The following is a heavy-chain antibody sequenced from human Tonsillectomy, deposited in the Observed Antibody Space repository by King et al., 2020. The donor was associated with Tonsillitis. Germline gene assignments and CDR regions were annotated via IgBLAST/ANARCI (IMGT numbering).Heavy chain of an antibody. J-gene: IGHJ4*02. CDR3: ARQDSYGGCFDY. CDR2: ISSSSSYI. Sequence: EVQLVESGGGLVKPEGSLRLSCAASGFTFSTYNMNWVRQAPGKGLEWVSSISSSSSYIYYADSVKGRFTISRDNAKNSLYLQMNSLRAEDTAVYYCARQDSYGGCFDYWGQGTLV. CDR1: GFTFSTYN. V-gene: IGHV3-21*06. D-gene: IGHD5-18*01.